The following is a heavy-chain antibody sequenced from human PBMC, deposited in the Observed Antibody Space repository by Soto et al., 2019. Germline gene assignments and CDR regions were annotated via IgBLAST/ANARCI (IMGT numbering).Heavy chain of an antibody. J-gene: IGHJ5*02. CDR3: ASTNGAYSYDSVS. V-gene: IGHV4-31*03. Sequence: QVQLQESGPGLVKPSETLSLTCTVSGDSINNYDHFWTWIRRKPGEGLEWIGYVYYSGATYYSPTLTTRVSISLHKSQNFVSLQLTSVTAADSAVYFCASTNGAYSYDSVSWGEGTLVTVSS. CDR2: VYYSGAT. D-gene: IGHD3-22*01. CDR1: GDSINNYDHF.